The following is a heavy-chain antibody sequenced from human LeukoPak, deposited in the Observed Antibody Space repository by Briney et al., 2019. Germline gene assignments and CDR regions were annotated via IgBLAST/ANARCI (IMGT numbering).Heavy chain of an antibody. Sequence: PSETLSLTCAVYGGSFSGYYWSWIRQPPGKGLEWIGEINHSGSTNYNPSPKSRVTISVDTSKNQFSLKLSSVTAADTAVYYCARWITGTLYFDYWGQGTLVTVSS. J-gene: IGHJ4*02. CDR1: GGSFSGYY. V-gene: IGHV4-34*01. CDR2: INHSGST. D-gene: IGHD1-20*01. CDR3: ARWITGTLYFDY.